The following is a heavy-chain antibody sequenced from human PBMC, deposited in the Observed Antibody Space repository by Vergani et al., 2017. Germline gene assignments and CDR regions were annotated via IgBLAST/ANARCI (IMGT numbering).Heavy chain of an antibody. CDR1: GFTLSSHP. Sequence: QVQLEESGGGVVQPGRSLRLSCGGSGFTLSSHPMHWVRQAPGKGLEWVAFIWYDGSKEYYADPVKGRFTISRDNSKNTLYLQMNNLRAADAAVYYCARSGYCAHGVCYMTYYYYMDVWGKGTAVTVSS. J-gene: IGHJ6*03. CDR2: IWYDGSKE. D-gene: IGHD2-8*01. V-gene: IGHV3-33*01. CDR3: ARSGYCAHGVCYMTYYYYMDV.